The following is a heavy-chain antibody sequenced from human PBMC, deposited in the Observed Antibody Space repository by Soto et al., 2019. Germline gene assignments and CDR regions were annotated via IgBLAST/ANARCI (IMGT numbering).Heavy chain of an antibody. CDR1: GGTFSSYA. V-gene: IGHV1-69*13. CDR2: IIPIFGTA. CDR3: ATRYSSSSLT. Sequence: GASVRVSCKASGGTFSSYAISWVRQAPGQGLEWMGGIIPIFGTANYAQKFQGRVTITADESTSTAYMELSSLRSEDTAVYYCATRYSSSSLTSGPGTLVTVSS. J-gene: IGHJ5*02. D-gene: IGHD6-6*01.